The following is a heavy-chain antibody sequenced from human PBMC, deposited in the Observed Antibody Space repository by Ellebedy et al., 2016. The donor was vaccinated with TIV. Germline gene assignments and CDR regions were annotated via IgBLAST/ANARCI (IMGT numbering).Heavy chain of an antibody. D-gene: IGHD5-18*01. CDR3: AESRYSYAWGH. Sequence: GESLKISCAASGFTFSNYWMSWVRQAPGRGPEWVSMTSPNGDTHYADSARGRFTMSRDNYKNSLYLQMNSLTAEDTAVYFCAESRYSYAWGHWGQGTLVTVSS. CDR2: TSPNGDT. J-gene: IGHJ4*02. CDR1: GFTFSNYW. V-gene: IGHV3-53*01.